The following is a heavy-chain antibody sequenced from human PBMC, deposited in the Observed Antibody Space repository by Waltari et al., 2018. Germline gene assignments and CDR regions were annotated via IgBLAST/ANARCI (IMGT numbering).Heavy chain of an antibody. V-gene: IGHV3-23*04. J-gene: IGHJ4*02. CDR3: AKDSGITIFGVVIEFDY. CDR1: GFPFSSYS. Sequence: EVQLVGSGGGLVQPGGSLRLSCAASGFPFSSYSLSWGPPAPGEGLEWVSAISGSGGSTYYADSVKGRFTISRDNSKNTLYLQMNSLRAEDTAVYYCAKDSGITIFGVVIEFDYWGQGTLVTVSS. D-gene: IGHD3-3*01. CDR2: ISGSGGST.